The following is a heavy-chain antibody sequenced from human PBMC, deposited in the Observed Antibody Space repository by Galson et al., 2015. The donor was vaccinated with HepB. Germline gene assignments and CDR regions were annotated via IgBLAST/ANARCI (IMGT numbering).Heavy chain of an antibody. CDR3: ARESGGDSYNDY. CDR1: GFTFSSYS. Sequence: SLRLSCAASGFTFSSYSMNWVRQAPGKGLEWVSSISSSSSYIYYADSVKGRFTISRDNAKNSLYLQMNSLRAEDTAVYYCARESGGDSYNDYWGQGTLVTVSS. D-gene: IGHD2-21*02. V-gene: IGHV3-21*01. CDR2: ISSSSSYI. J-gene: IGHJ4*02.